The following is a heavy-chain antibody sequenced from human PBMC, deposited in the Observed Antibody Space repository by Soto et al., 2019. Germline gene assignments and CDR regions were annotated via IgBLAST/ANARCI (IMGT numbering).Heavy chain of an antibody. D-gene: IGHD2-2*01. J-gene: IGHJ6*02. Sequence: SETLSLTCTVSGGSISSGCYYWSWIRQHPGKGLEWIGYIYYSGSTYYNPSLKSRVTISVDTSKNQFSLKLSSVTAADTAVYYCARDGGCSSTSCPLYGMDVWGQGTTVTVSS. CDR3: ARDGGCSSTSCPLYGMDV. V-gene: IGHV4-31*03. CDR2: IYYSGST. CDR1: GGSISSGCYY.